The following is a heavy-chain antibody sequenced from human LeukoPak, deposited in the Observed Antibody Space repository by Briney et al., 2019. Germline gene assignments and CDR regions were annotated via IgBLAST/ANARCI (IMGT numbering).Heavy chain of an antibody. CDR3: AKAPPLWFGESLSPPTTFDY. J-gene: IGHJ4*02. Sequence: GGSLRLSCAASGFTFSSYAMSWVRQAPGKVLEWVSAISGSGGSTYYADSVKGRFTISRDNSKNTRDLQMNSLRAEDTAVYYCAKAPPLWFGESLSPPTTFDYWGQGTLVTVSS. CDR1: GFTFSSYA. V-gene: IGHV3-23*01. D-gene: IGHD3-10*01. CDR2: ISGSGGST.